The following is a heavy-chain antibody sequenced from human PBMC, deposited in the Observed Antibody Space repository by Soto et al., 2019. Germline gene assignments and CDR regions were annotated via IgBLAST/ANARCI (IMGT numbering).Heavy chain of an antibody. Sequence: QLQLQESGPGLVKPSETLSLTCTVSGGSISSISYYWGWIRQPPGKGLEWIGSIYYSGSTYYNPSLKCRATISVDTSKNQFSLKLSSVTAADTAVYYCASHDVSYGDYAWFDPWGQGTLVTVSS. D-gene: IGHD4-17*01. CDR2: IYYSGST. CDR1: GGSISSISYY. J-gene: IGHJ5*02. CDR3: ASHDVSYGDYAWFDP. V-gene: IGHV4-39*01.